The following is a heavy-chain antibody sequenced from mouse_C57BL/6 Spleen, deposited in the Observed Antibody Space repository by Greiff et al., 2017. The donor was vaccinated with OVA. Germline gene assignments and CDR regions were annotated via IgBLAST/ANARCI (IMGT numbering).Heavy chain of an antibody. CDR2: INPNNGGT. V-gene: IGHV1-26*01. D-gene: IGHD2-1*01. CDR1: GYTFTDYY. J-gene: IGHJ2*01. Sequence: EVKLQQSGPELVKPGASVKISCKASGYTFTDYYMNWVKQSHGKSLEWIGDINPNNGGTSYSQKFKGKATLTVDKSSSTAYMELRSLTSEDSAVYYCARMGGNYYFDYWGQGTTLTVSS. CDR3: ARMGGNYYFDY.